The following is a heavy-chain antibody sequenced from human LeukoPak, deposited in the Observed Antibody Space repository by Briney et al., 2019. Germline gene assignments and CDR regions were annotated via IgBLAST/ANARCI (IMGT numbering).Heavy chain of an antibody. Sequence: SETLSLTCAVYGGSFSGYYWSWTRQPPGKGLEWIGEINHSGSTNYNPSLKSRVTISVDTSKNQFSLKLSSATAADTAVYYCARIDCGGDCYLTSFDYWGQGTLVTVSS. CDR3: ARIDCGGDCYLTSFDY. V-gene: IGHV4-34*01. CDR1: GGSFSGYY. J-gene: IGHJ4*02. D-gene: IGHD2-21*02. CDR2: INHSGST.